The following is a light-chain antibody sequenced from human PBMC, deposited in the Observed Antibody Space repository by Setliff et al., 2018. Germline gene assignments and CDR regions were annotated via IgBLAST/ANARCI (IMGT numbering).Light chain of an antibody. J-gene: IGLJ1*01. CDR1: NIGGKS. Sequence: SYELTQPPSVPVAPGKTARITCGGNNIGGKSVNWYQQKPGQAPVLVIYYDSDRPSGIPERFFGSNSGNTATLTISRVEAGDEADYYCQVWDSGSEHYVFGTGTKVTGL. CDR3: QVWDSGSEHYV. V-gene: IGLV3-21*04. CDR2: YDS.